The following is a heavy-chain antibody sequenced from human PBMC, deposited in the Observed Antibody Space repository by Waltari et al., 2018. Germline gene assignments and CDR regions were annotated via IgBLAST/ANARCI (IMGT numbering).Heavy chain of an antibody. CDR2: ISYDGSNK. Sequence: QVQLVESGGGVVQPGRSLRLSCAASGFTFSSYGMHWVRQAPGKGLEWVAVISYDGSNKYYADSVKGRFTISRDNSKNTLYLQMNSLRAEDTAVYYCAKDGVGATRFYYYGMDVWGQGTTVTVSS. D-gene: IGHD1-26*01. V-gene: IGHV3-30*18. CDR3: AKDGVGATRFYYYGMDV. CDR1: GFTFSSYG. J-gene: IGHJ6*02.